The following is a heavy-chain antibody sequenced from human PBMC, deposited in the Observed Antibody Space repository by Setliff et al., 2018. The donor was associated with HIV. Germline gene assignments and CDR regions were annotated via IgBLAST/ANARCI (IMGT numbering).Heavy chain of an antibody. D-gene: IGHD1-26*01. CDR1: GFTFSSSW. Sequence: GGSLRLSCAASGFTFSSSWMNWVRQAPGKGLEWVANIKQDGSQKYYVDSVKGRFTISRDNARNSLYLQMNSLRAEDTAIYYCALLWPFDYWGQGTQVTVSS. V-gene: IGHV3-7*03. CDR3: ALLWPFDY. J-gene: IGHJ4*02. CDR2: IKQDGSQK.